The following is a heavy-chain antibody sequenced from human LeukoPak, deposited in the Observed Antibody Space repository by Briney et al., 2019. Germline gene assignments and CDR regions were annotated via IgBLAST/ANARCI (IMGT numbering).Heavy chain of an antibody. J-gene: IGHJ4*02. CDR2: IYYSGST. Sequence: SETLSLTCTVSGGSISSYYWSWIRQPPGKGLEWIGYIYYSGSTNYNPSLKSRVTISVDTSKNQFPLKLSSVTAADTAVCYCARQQWFGESYYFDYWGQGTLVTVSS. CDR1: GGSISSYY. CDR3: ARQQWFGESYYFDY. D-gene: IGHD3-10*01. V-gene: IGHV4-59*08.